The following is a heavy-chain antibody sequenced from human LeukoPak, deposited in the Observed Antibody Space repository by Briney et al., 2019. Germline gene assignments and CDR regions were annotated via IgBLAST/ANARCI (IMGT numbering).Heavy chain of an antibody. J-gene: IGHJ5*02. Sequence: ASVKVSCKAPGYTFTSYYIHWVRQAPGQGLEWMGIINPSGGTTTYAQKFQGRVTMTRDTSTRTVYLELSSLRSEDTAVYYCVRDSAENWFDPWGQGTLVTVSS. CDR3: VRDSAENWFDP. V-gene: IGHV1-46*01. D-gene: IGHD2-2*01. CDR1: GYTFTSYY. CDR2: INPSGGTT.